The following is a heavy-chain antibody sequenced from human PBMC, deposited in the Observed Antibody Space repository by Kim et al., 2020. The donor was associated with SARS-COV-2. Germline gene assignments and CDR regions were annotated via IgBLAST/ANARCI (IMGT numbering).Heavy chain of an antibody. V-gene: IGHV3-30*18. Sequence: GGSLRLSCAASGFTFSSYGMNWVRQAPGKGLEWVAVISYDGSNKYYADSVKGRFTISRDNSKNTLYLQMNSLRAEDTAVYYCAKGSYGSGSYFAFDIWGQGTMVTVSS. J-gene: IGHJ3*02. CDR2: ISYDGSNK. CDR3: AKGSYGSGSYFAFDI. D-gene: IGHD3-10*01. CDR1: GFTFSSYG.